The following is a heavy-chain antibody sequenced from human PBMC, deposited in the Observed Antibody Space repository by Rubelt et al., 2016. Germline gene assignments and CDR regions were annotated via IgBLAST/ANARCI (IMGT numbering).Heavy chain of an antibody. CDR1: DGSVSSGSYY. J-gene: IGHJ4*02. CDR3: ARTPPINPRLVTAPFDF. D-gene: IGHD2-21*02. V-gene: IGHV4-61*01. Sequence: QVQLQEAGPGLVRPSETLSLTCTVSDGSVSSGSYYWSWIRQPPGKGLEWIGYIYYSGSTNYNPSLLLRIIMAVDTSKNQFSRKLSSVTSADTAVYFCARTPPINPRLVTAPFDFWGQGTLVTVSS. CDR2: IYYSGST.